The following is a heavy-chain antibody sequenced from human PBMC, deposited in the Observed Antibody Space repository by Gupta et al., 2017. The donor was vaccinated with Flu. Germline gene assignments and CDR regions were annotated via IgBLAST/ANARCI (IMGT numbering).Heavy chain of an antibody. Sequence: QVQLQESGPGLVKPSETLSLTCTVSGGSISTYYWSWIRQPPGKGLEWIVYMHYSGSTTYNPSLKSRVTVSMDTSKNQLSLKLSSVTAADTAVYYCARDIKAVRATHYFDYWGQGTLVTVSA. D-gene: IGHD1-26*01. J-gene: IGHJ4*02. CDR1: GGSISTYY. CDR2: MHYSGST. V-gene: IGHV4-59*01. CDR3: ARDIKAVRATHYFDY.